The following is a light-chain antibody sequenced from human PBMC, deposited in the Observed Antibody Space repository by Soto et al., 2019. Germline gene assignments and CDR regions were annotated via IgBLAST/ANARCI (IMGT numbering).Light chain of an antibody. CDR2: SDN. Sequence: QSVLTQPPSASGTPGRRVTISCSGSSSNIESNTVNWYQQLPGTAPKLLIYSDNQRPSGVPDRFSGSKSGTSASLAISGLQSEDEADYYCAAWDDSRYVFGTGTKVTVL. CDR1: SSNIESNT. J-gene: IGLJ1*01. V-gene: IGLV1-44*01. CDR3: AAWDDSRYV.